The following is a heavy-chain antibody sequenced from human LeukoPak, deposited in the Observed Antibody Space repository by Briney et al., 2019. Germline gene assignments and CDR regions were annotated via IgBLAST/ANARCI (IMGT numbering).Heavy chain of an antibody. D-gene: IGHD6-13*01. V-gene: IGHV3-20*04. J-gene: IGHJ4*02. CDR1: GFTFDDYG. Sequence: GGSLRLSCAASGFTFDDYGMSWVRQAPGKGLEWVSGINWNGGSTSYADSVKGRFTISRDNAKNSLYLQMNSLRAEDTALYYCARGTLKAAATDFDYWGQGTLVTVSS. CDR3: ARGTLKAAATDFDY. CDR2: INWNGGST.